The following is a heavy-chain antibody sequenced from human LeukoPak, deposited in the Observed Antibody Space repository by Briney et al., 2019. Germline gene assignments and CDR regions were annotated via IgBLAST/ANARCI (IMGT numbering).Heavy chain of an antibody. J-gene: IGHJ3*02. CDR1: GDSFSSHY. Sequence: PSETLSLTCTVSGDSFSSHYWTWIRQPPEKGLEWIGYISYIGSTNYNPSLKSRVTISIDTSKNQFSLKLSSVTAADTAVYYCARDLVTVTKGFDIWGQGTMVSVSS. D-gene: IGHD4-17*01. V-gene: IGHV4-59*11. CDR3: ARDLVTVTKGFDI. CDR2: ISYIGST.